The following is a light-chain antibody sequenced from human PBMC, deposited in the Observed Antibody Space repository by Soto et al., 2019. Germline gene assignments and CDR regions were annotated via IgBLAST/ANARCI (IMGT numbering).Light chain of an antibody. J-gene: IGKJ3*01. V-gene: IGKV1-33*01. CDR3: QHCDYLPI. CDR2: DAS. Sequence: DIQMTQSPSSLSASVGDRVTITCQASQDISSSLNWYQHKPGKAPKLLIYDASILEAGVQSRFSGSGSGTDFTLTISSLQPEDVATYYCQHCDYLPIFGPGTTVDFK. CDR1: QDISSS.